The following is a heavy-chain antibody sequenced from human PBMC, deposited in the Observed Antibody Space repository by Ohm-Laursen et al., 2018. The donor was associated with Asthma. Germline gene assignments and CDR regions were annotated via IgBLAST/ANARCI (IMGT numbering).Heavy chain of an antibody. V-gene: IGHV1-69*01. J-gene: IGHJ4*02. Sequence: SSVKVSCKASGGTFSSYAISWVRQAPGQGLEWMGGIIPIFGTANYAQKFQGRVTITADESTSTAYMELSSLRSEDTAVYYCASSTPYYYDSSGYYLGQYYFDYWGQGTLVTVSS. CDR3: ASSTPYYYDSSGYYLGQYYFDY. D-gene: IGHD3-22*01. CDR2: IIPIFGTA. CDR1: GGTFSSYA.